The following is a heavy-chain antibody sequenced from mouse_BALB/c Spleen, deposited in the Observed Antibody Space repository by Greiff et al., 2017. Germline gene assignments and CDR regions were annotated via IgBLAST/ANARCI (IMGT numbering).Heavy chain of an antibody. V-gene: IGHV5-9*03. CDR3: ARYEDCFDY. CDR1: GFTFSSYA. Sequence: VQLKESGGGLVKPGGSLKLSCAASGFTFSSYAMSWVRQTPEKRLEWVATISSGGGNTYYPDSVKGRFTISRDNAKNNLYLQMSSLRSEDTALYYCARYEDCFDYWGQGTTLTVSS. CDR2: ISSGGGNT. J-gene: IGHJ2*01.